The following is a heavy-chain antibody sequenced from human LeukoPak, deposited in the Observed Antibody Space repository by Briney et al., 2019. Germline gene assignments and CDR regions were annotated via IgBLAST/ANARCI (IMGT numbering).Heavy chain of an antibody. CDR1: GFTFYDYA. V-gene: IGHV3-9*01. J-gene: IGHJ4*02. D-gene: IGHD2-2*01. CDR3: AKDIGLPAAMGPFDY. CDR2: ISWNSGSI. Sequence: TGGSLRLSCAASGFTFYDYAMHWVRQAPGKGLEWVSGISWNSGSIVYADSVKGRFTISRDNAKNSLYLQMNSLRAEDTALYYCAKDIGLPAAMGPFDYWGQGTLVTVSS.